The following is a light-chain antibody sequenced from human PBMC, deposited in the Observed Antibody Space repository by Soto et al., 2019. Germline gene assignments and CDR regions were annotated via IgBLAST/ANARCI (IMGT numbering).Light chain of an antibody. V-gene: IGKV1-27*01. CDR3: QKYNTPPLR. J-gene: IGKJ1*01. Sequence: DIQMTQSPSSLSASVGDRVTITCRASRGISNYLAWYQQKPGTVPKVMIYAASTLPSGVPARFSGSGAGTDFTLTISSLQPADGATYYCQKYNTPPLRFGRGTKVEIK. CDR1: RGISNY. CDR2: AAS.